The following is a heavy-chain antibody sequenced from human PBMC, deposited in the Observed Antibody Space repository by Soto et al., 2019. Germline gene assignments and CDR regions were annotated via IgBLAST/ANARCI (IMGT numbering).Heavy chain of an antibody. J-gene: IGHJ4*02. CDR3: ARGVEVGSGWSNYFDY. CDR1: GYTFTSYY. V-gene: IGHV1-46*01. D-gene: IGHD6-19*01. CDR2: INPSGDST. Sequence: QVQLVQSGAEVKKPGASVKVSCKASGYTFTSYYVHWVRQAPGQGLEWMGIINPSGDSTTYPQKSQGRVTMTRDTSTSTVYMELSSLRSEDTAVFYCARGVEVGSGWSNYFDYWGQGTLVTVSS.